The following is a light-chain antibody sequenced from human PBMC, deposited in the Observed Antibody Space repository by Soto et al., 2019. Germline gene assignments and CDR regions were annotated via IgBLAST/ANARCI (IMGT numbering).Light chain of an antibody. Sequence: QSALTQPPSASGSPGPSVTISCTGTSSDVGGNNFVSWYQQHPGKAPNFLIYEVSKRPSGVPDRFSGSKSGITASLTVSGLQADDEAYYYCSAYAGNNNPVIFGGGTKLTVL. J-gene: IGLJ2*01. CDR1: SSDVGGNNF. CDR2: EVS. V-gene: IGLV2-8*01. CDR3: SAYAGNNNPVI.